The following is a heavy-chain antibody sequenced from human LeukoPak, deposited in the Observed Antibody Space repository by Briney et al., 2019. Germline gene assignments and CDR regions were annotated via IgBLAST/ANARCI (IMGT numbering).Heavy chain of an antibody. CDR1: GGSFSGYY. CDR2: IHTSGST. D-gene: IGHD3-22*01. CDR3: ARDRYYYDSSARYFDY. J-gene: IGHJ4*02. Sequence: PSETLSLTWAVYGGSFSGYYWSWIRQPAGKGLEWIGRIHTSGSTNYSPSLKSRVTMSVDTSKNQFSLKLSSVTAADTAVYYCARDRYYYDSSARYFDYWGQGTLVTVSS. V-gene: IGHV4-4*07.